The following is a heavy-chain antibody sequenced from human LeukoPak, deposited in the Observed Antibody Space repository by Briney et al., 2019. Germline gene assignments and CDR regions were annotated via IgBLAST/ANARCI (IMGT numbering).Heavy chain of an antibody. CDR3: ARHYYYDSSGYDY. D-gene: IGHD3-22*01. Sequence: PSETLSLTCTVSGGSISSYYWSWLRQPPGKGLEWMGYIYYSGSTNYNPSLKSRVTISVDTSKNQFSLKLSSVTAADTAVYYCARHYYYDSSGYDYWGQGTLVTVSS. CDR2: IYYSGST. CDR1: GGSISSYY. V-gene: IGHV4-59*01. J-gene: IGHJ4*02.